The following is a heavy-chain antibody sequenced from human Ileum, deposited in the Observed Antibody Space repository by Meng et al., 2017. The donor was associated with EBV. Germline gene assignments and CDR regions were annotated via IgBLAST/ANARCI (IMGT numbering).Heavy chain of an antibody. Sequence: QVQVVLSGAEVKKPGSSVTVPCKASGYTFTGYYMHWVRQAPGQGLEWMGRINPNSGGTNYAQKFQGRVTMTRDTSISTAYMELSRLRSDDTAVYYCAHQAVAGTRGWFDPWGQGTLVNVSS. V-gene: IGHV1-2*06. CDR3: AHQAVAGTRGWFDP. CDR2: INPNSGGT. D-gene: IGHD6-19*01. J-gene: IGHJ5*02. CDR1: GYTFTGYY.